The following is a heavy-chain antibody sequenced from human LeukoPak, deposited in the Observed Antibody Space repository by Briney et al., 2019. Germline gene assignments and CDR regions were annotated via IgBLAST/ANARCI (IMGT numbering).Heavy chain of an antibody. CDR3: ARDRYALGY. CDR1: GDSICAYY. D-gene: IGHD5-18*01. J-gene: IGHJ4*02. Sequence: PSETLSLTCTVCGDSICAYYWRCLRHPPGKGREGMGYIYYSGSTNYNPSLKGRVTISADTSKNQFSLKLSSVTAADTVVYYCARDRYALGYWGQGTLVTVSS. CDR2: IYYSGST. V-gene: IGHV4-59*01.